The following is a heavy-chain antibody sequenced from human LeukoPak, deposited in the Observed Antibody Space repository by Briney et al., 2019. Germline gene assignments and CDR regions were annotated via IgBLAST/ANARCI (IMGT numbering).Heavy chain of an antibody. V-gene: IGHV1-2*02. CDR2: INPSTGDT. J-gene: IGHJ4*02. D-gene: IGHD3-9*01. CDR3: ARDAGDPLTYYYDY. CDR1: GYTFTNYY. Sequence: ASLKVSCKASGYTFTNYYMHWVRQAPGQGPEWMGWINPSTGDTNYAQKFQGRVTMTRDTSISTYYMELSRLRSDDTAIYYSARDAGDPLTYYYDYWGQGTLVTVSS.